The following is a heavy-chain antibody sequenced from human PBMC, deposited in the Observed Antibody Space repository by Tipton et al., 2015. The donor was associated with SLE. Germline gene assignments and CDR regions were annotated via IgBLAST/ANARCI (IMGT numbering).Heavy chain of an antibody. CDR2: IYDSGST. CDR1: GGSMRSFF. Sequence: TLSLTCTVSGGSMRSFFWSWIRQAPGQGLEWIGYIYDSGSTNFNPSLKSRVIISEDTSKNQLSLKLSSVTAADTAVYYCARDRLGGPFDYWGQGTLVTVSS. J-gene: IGHJ4*02. CDR3: ARDRLGGPFDY. V-gene: IGHV4-59*01. D-gene: IGHD1-26*01.